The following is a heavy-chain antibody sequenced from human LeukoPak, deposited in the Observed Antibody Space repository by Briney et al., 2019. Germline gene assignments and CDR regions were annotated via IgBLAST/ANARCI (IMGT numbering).Heavy chain of an antibody. CDR1: GFTFNYYS. CDR3: ARDWGSWDFDF. V-gene: IGHV3-21*01. CDR2: ISHIGSYI. D-gene: IGHD6-13*01. J-gene: IGHJ4*02. Sequence: PGGSLRLSCAASGFTFNYYSMNWVRQAPGKGLEWVPSISHIGSYIYYSDSVKGRFTISRDNAKNSLYLQMNSLRAEDTAVYFCARDWGSWDFDFWGQGTLVTVSS.